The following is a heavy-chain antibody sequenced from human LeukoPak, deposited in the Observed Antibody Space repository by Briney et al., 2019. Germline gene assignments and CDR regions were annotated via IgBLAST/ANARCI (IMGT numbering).Heavy chain of an antibody. CDR2: ISAYNGNT. CDR3: ARDQEAFDY. CDR1: GYTFTSYG. J-gene: IGHJ4*02. V-gene: IGHV1-18*01. Sequence: ASVKVSCKASGYTFTSYGISWVRQAPGQGLEWMGWISAYNGNTNYAQKLQGRVTMTTDTSTSTVHMELSGLRSEDTAVYYCARDQEAFDYWGQGTLVTVSS.